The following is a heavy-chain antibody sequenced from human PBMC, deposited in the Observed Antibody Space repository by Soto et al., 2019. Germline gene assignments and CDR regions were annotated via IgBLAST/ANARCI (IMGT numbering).Heavy chain of an antibody. V-gene: IGHV1-69*01. CDR1: GGTFSNKV. J-gene: IGHJ4*02. Sequence: QVHLVQSGAEVRKPGSSVTVSCKASGGTFSNKVVSWVRQAPGQGLEWMGGIIPIFGTPNYAQKFQGRVTITADESTRTAYMELSSLRSEDTAVYYCARPTTTQWLGLFDSWGQGTLVTVSS. D-gene: IGHD6-19*01. CDR2: IIPIFGTP. CDR3: ARPTTTQWLGLFDS.